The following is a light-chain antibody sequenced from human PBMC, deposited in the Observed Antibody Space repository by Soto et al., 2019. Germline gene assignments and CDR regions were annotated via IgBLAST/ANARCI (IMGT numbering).Light chain of an antibody. CDR1: SGHSSYI. Sequence: QSVLTQSSSASASLGSSVKLTCTLSSGHSSYIIAWHQQQPGKAPRYLMKLEGSGSYNKGSGVPDRFSGSSSGADRYLTISNLQSEDAADYYCETWDSNISLVFGGGTKLTVL. J-gene: IGLJ3*02. CDR2: LEGSGSY. V-gene: IGLV4-60*03. CDR3: ETWDSNISLV.